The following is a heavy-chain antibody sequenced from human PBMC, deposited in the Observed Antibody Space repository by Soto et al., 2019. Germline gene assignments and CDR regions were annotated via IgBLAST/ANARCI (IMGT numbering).Heavy chain of an antibody. J-gene: IGHJ6*02. CDR2: IYPGDSDT. CDR3: ARLSSSGWLYYYGMDV. Sequence: GESLKISCKGSGYSFTSYWIGWVRQMPGKGLEWMGIIYPGDSDTRYSPSFQGQVTISADKSISTAYLQWSSLRASDTAMYYCARLSSSGWLYYYGMDVWGQGTTVTVSS. CDR1: GYSFTSYW. V-gene: IGHV5-51*01. D-gene: IGHD6-19*01.